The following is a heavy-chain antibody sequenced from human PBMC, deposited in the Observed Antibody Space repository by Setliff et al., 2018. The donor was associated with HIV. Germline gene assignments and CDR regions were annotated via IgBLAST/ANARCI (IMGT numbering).Heavy chain of an antibody. D-gene: IGHD2-8*02. CDR1: GFTFSSYA. CDR3: AKDLGARGAFCTGGSCYLAD. CDR2: ISGSGGET. J-gene: IGHJ4*02. V-gene: IGHV3-23*01. Sequence: GGSLRLSCAASGFTFSSYAMSWVRQAPGKGLEWVSAISGSGGETYYADSVKGRFTISRDNSKNTLHLQMNSLRAEDTAVYYCAKDLGARGAFCTGGSCYLADWGQGTLVTVSS.